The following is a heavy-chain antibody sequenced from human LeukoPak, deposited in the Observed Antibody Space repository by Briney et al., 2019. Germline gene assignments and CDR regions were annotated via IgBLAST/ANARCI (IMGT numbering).Heavy chain of an antibody. CDR1: GFTFSSYA. D-gene: IGHD6-13*01. CDR2: INGSGGRT. J-gene: IGHJ4*02. V-gene: IGHV3-23*01. Sequence: GGSLRRYCAASGFTFSSYAMRWVGQAPGLGLKGVSAINGSGGRTYNADSVKGRCTISRDNSKNTLYLQMNRLRAEDTAVYYCAKLSGIAAVEYYFDYWGQGTLVTVSS. CDR3: AKLSGIAAVEYYFDY.